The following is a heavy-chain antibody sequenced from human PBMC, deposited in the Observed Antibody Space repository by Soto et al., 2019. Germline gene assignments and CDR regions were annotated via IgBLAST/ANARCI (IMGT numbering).Heavy chain of an antibody. D-gene: IGHD2-2*01. CDR2: TNPGGETT. CDR3: ARYRYCSSTSCPPLADAFDI. J-gene: IGHJ3*02. Sequence: ASVKVSCKASGYTFTNYYMNWVRQAPGQGLEWVGITNPGGETTSFAQKFQGRVTITADKSTSTAYMELSSLRSEDTAVYYCARYRYCSSTSCPPLADAFDIWGQGTMVTVSS. V-gene: IGHV1-46*01. CDR1: GYTFTNYY.